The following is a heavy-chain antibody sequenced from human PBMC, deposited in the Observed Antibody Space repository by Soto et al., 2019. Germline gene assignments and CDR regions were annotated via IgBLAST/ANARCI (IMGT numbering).Heavy chain of an antibody. V-gene: IGHV3-48*04. CDR1: GFTFSSYS. CDR2: ISSSSSTI. D-gene: IGHD2-2*01. Sequence: GGSLRLSCAASGFTFSSYSMNWVRQAPGKGLEWVSYISSSSSTIYYADSVKGRFTISRDNAKNSLYLQMNSLRAEDTAVYYCAGYCSSTSCPESRYFDYWGQGTLVTVSS. CDR3: AGYCSSTSCPESRYFDY. J-gene: IGHJ4*02.